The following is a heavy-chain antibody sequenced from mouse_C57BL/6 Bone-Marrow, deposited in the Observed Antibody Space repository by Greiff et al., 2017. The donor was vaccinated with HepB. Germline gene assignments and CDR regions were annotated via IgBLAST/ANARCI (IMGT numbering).Heavy chain of an antibody. CDR1: GFTFSDYG. V-gene: IGHV5-15*01. CDR2: ISNLAYSI. CDR3: ARHLIYYGSSRYYAMDY. J-gene: IGHJ4*01. D-gene: IGHD1-1*01. Sequence: EVQGVESGGGLVQPGGSLKLSCAASGFTFSDYGMAWVRQAPRKGPEWVAFISNLAYSIYYADTVTGRFTITRENAKNTLYLEMSSLRSEDTAMYYCARHLIYYGSSRYYAMDYWGQGTSVTVSS.